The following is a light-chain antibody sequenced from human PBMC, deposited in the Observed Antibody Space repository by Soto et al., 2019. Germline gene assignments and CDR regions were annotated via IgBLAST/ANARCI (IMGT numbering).Light chain of an antibody. CDR1: QSLLHSNGYNY. V-gene: IGKV2-28*01. Sequence: DIVMTQSPLSLPVTPGEPASISCRSSQSLLHSNGYNYLDWYLQKPGQSPQLLIDLGSNRASWVPDRFSGSGSGAEFTLKISRVEAEDVGVYYCMKALQTPLTFGQGTKLDIK. CDR2: LGS. J-gene: IGKJ2*01. CDR3: MKALQTPLT.